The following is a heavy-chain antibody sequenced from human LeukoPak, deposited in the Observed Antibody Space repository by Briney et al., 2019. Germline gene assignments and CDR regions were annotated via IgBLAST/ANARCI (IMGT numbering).Heavy chain of an antibody. CDR1: GYSFTNHP. J-gene: IGHJ4*02. Sequence: ASVRVSCKTSGYSFTNHPITWVRQAPGQGLEWVGWISEYSDITKYAQKFQGRVTLTKDTSTTTAYTELRSLTSDDTAVYYCARDVRGGEDYWGQGTLDTVSS. V-gene: IGHV1-18*01. CDR3: ARDVRGGEDY. CDR2: ISEYSDIT. D-gene: IGHD3-16*01.